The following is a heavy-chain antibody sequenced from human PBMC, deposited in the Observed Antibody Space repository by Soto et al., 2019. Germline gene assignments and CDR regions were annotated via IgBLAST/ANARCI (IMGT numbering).Heavy chain of an antibody. Sequence: GGSLRLSCAASGFPFSSHAMTWVRQAPGKGLEWVSTITAGGHTTYYADSVKSRFTISRDDSKNMLFLQMNSLRAEDTALFYCCPDIFTGYNDDWGKGTLVTVSS. CDR3: CPDIFTGYNDD. D-gene: IGHD3-9*01. J-gene: IGHJ4*02. CDR2: ITAGGHTT. CDR1: GFPFSSHA. V-gene: IGHV3-23*01.